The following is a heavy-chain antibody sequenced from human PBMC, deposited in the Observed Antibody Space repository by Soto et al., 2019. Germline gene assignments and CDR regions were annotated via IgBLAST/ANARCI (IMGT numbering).Heavy chain of an antibody. CDR1: GASINTYY. Sequence: QVRLQESGPGLVKPSETLSLTCTVSGASINTYYWAWIRQPPGKGLEWIGDIHNSGTTDYNPSLKSRVTMSVDTSKSQFSLKLSSVTAADTAVYYCARDYGAGSYGIDYWGQGTLVTVSS. V-gene: IGHV4-59*01. CDR2: IHNSGTT. CDR3: ARDYGAGSYGIDY. J-gene: IGHJ4*02. D-gene: IGHD3-10*01.